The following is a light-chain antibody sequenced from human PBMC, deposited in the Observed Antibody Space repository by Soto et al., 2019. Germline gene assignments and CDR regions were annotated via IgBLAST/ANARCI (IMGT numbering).Light chain of an antibody. CDR1: QRISSN. CDR3: QQSKNWLALT. J-gene: IGKJ4*01. CDR2: AAS. Sequence: EIVMTQSPATLSVSPGERATLSCRASQRISSNLAWFQQKPGQPPRLLIYAASTRATGTPARFSGSGSGTEFTLTISSLQSEDSAVYYCQQSKNWLALTCGGGTKVEIK. V-gene: IGKV3-15*01.